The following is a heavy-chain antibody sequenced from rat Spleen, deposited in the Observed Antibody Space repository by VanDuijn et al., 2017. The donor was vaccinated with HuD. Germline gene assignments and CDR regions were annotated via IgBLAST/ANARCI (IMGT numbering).Heavy chain of an antibody. J-gene: IGHJ4*01. V-gene: IGHV5-22*01. Sequence: EVQLVESGGGLVQPGRSMKLSCAASGFTFSNYDMAWVRQAPTKGLEWVASISYDGSSTYYRDSVKGRFTISRDNAKSTLYLQMNSLRSEDTATYYCARRGIVYVMDAWGQGASVTVSS. CDR3: ARRGIVYVMDA. CDR2: ISYDGSST. CDR1: GFTFSNYD.